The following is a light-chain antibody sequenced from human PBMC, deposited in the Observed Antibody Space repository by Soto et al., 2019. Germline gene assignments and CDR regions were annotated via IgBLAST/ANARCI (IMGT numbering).Light chain of an antibody. CDR2: EAS. V-gene: IGLV2-18*01. CDR1: STDFVSYNR. J-gene: IGLJ1*01. Sequence: YVPTQPPSMSGSPGQSGTIACTGTSTDFVSYNRVSWYQQPPGTAPKLIIYEASNRPSGVPDRFSGSKSGNTASLTISGLQAADEADYYCRLYTSENTYVFGTGTKVTVL. CDR3: RLYTSENTYV.